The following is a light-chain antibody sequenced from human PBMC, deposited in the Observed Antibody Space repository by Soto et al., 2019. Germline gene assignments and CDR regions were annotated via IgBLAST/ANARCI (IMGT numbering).Light chain of an antibody. CDR1: SRDVDGSNY. CDR2: EVS. J-gene: IGLJ1*01. CDR3: SSYTSSNTLEV. V-gene: IGLV2-14*01. Sequence: QSALIQPASVSGSPGQSITISCTGTSRDVDGSNYVSWYQHHPHRAPKLLIYEVSYRPSGVSSRFSGSKSGNTASLTISGLQAEDEADYYCSSYTSSNTLEVFGVGTKVTVL.